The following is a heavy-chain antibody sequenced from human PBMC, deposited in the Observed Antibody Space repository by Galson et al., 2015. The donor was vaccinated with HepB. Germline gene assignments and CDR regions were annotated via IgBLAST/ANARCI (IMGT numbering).Heavy chain of an antibody. CDR2: ISYDGSNK. D-gene: IGHD1-26*01. Sequence: SLRLSCAASGFTFSSYAMHWVRQAPGKGLEWVAVISYDGSNKYYADSVKGRFTISRDNSKNTLYLQMNSLRAEDTAVYYCARGELECLQCPGSYYSGMDVWGQGTAVTVSS. J-gene: IGHJ6*02. CDR3: ARGELECLQCPGSYYSGMDV. V-gene: IGHV3-30-3*01. CDR1: GFTFSSYA.